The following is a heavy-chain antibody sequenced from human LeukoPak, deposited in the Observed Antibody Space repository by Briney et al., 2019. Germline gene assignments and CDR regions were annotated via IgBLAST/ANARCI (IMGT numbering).Heavy chain of an antibody. J-gene: IGHJ4*02. Sequence: GGSLRLSCAASGFTFSSYEMNWVRQAPGKGLEWDSYISSSGSTTYYADSVKGRFTISRDNAKNSLYLQMNSLRAEDTAVYYCARDLSSGWYLSSASYYFDYWGQGTLVTVSS. CDR1: GFTFSSYE. V-gene: IGHV3-48*03. CDR2: ISSSGSTT. CDR3: ARDLSSGWYLSSASYYFDY. D-gene: IGHD6-19*01.